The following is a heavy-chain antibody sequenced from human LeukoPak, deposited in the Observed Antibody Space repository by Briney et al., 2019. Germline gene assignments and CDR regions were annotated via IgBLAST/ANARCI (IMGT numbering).Heavy chain of an antibody. J-gene: IGHJ4*02. D-gene: IGHD4-23*01. CDR3: ARDPEPYDYGGNYRCLRY. CDR2: ISYDGSNK. Sequence: SGGCLRLSCAASGFTFSSYAMHWVRQAPGKGLERVAVISYDGSNKYYTDSVKGRFTISRDNSKNTLYLQMNSLRAEDTAVYYCARDPEPYDYGGNYRCLRYWGQGTLVTVSS. CDR1: GFTFSSYA. V-gene: IGHV3-30-3*01.